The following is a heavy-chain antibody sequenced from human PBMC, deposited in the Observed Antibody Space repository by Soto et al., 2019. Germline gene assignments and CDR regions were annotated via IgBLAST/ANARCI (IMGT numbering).Heavy chain of an antibody. V-gene: IGHV3-23*01. CDR2: ISGSGFKK. Sequence: GGSLRLSCAASGFIFENFGMSWVRQAPGKGLEWISSISGSGFKKYYADSVKGRFTVSRDNSKNTLYLQMNSLRAEDAAVYYCATAPYYLRAFDIWGQGTMVTVSS. CDR1: GFIFENFG. J-gene: IGHJ3*02. CDR3: ATAPYYLRAFDI. D-gene: IGHD3-10*01.